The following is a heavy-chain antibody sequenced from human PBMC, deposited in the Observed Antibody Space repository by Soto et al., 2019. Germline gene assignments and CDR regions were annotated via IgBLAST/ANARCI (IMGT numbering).Heavy chain of an antibody. CDR3: AREAV. Sequence: EVQLVESGGGLVQPGGSLRLSCAASGFTFSGYWMSWVRQAPGKGLEWVANIKQDGSEQVYVDSVKGRFTISRDNAKNSLYLQMNSLCAEDTAVYYCAREAVWGQGTTVTVSS. CDR1: GFTFSGYW. J-gene: IGHJ6*02. V-gene: IGHV3-7*05. CDR2: IKQDGSEQ.